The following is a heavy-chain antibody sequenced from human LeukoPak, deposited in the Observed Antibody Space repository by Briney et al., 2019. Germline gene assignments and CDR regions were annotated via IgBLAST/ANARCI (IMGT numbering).Heavy chain of an antibody. V-gene: IGHV3-15*07. D-gene: IGHD3-22*01. Sequence: GGSLRLSCAVSGLTFSDAWMNWVRQSAGRGLEWVGRIKSKIAGGTADYAAPVKGRFTISRDDSRNTVDLQMNGLKIEDTALYYCVWGGAQYYETWGQGTLVTVSS. CDR3: VWGGAQYYET. CDR2: IKSKIAGGTA. CDR1: GLTFSDAW. J-gene: IGHJ5*02.